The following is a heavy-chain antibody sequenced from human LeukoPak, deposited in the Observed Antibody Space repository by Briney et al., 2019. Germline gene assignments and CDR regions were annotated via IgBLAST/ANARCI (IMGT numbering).Heavy chain of an antibody. CDR2: INPNSGGT. J-gene: IGHJ4*02. Sequence: ASVKVSCKASGYTFSGFYIHWVRQAPGQGLEWMGWINPNSGGTNYAQKFQGRATMTRDTSISTAYMELSRLRSDDTAVYYCAIGVGDYWGQGTLVTVSS. D-gene: IGHD3-3*01. CDR3: AIGVGDY. V-gene: IGHV1-2*02. CDR1: GYTFSGFY.